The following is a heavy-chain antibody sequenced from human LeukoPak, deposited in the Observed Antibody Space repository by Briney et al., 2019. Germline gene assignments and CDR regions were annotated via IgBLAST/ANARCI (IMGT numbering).Heavy chain of an antibody. D-gene: IGHD2-2*02. CDR1: GFTFSTYS. J-gene: IGHJ4*02. V-gene: IGHV3-48*01. CDR3: AKLGYCSSISCYILDY. CDR2: ISSSSTSI. Sequence: GGSLRLSCAASGFTFSTYSMNWVRQAPGKGLEWISYISSSSTSIYYADSVKGRFTISRDNAKNSLYLQMDSLRAEDTAVYYCAKLGYCSSISCYILDYGGQGTLVTVS.